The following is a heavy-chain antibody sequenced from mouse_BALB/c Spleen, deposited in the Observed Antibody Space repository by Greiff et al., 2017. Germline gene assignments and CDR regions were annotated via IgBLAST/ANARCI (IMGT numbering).Heavy chain of an antibody. D-gene: IGHD3-1*01. CDR1: GYSITSDYA. CDR2: ISYSGST. V-gene: IGHV3-2*02. J-gene: IGHJ4*01. Sequence: EVKLQESGPGLVKPSQSLSLTCTVTGYSITSDYAWNWIRQFPGNKLEWMGYISYSGSTSYNPSLKSRISITRDTSKNQFFLQLNSVTTEDTATYYCARLGLPYYAMDYWGQGTSVTVSS. CDR3: ARLGLPYYAMDY.